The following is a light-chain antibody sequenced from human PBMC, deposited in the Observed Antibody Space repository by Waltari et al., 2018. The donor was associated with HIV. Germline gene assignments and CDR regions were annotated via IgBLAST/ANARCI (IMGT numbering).Light chain of an antibody. CDR1: QSVSSY. CDR3: QQRSNWPPGRLT. V-gene: IGKV3-11*01. Sequence: EIVLTQSPATLSLSPGERATLSCRASQSVSSYLAWYQQKPGQAPRLLIYDASNRAPGIPARFTGSGSGTDFTLTISSLEPEDFAVYYCQQRSNWPPGRLTFGGGTKVEIK. CDR2: DAS. J-gene: IGKJ4*01.